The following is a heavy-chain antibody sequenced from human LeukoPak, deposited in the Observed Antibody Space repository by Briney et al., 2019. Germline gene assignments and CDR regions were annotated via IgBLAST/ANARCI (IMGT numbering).Heavy chain of an antibody. Sequence: SETLSLTCTVSGGSISSSSYYWGWIRQPPGKGLEWIGSIYYSGSTYYNPSLKSRATISVDTSKNQFSLKLSSVTAADTAVYYCARPRDCSSTSCYPYYDFWSGRGAFDIWGQGTMVTVSS. CDR3: ARPRDCSSTSCYPYYDFWSGRGAFDI. D-gene: IGHD2-2*01. CDR1: GGSISSSSYY. V-gene: IGHV4-39*01. J-gene: IGHJ3*02. CDR2: IYYSGST.